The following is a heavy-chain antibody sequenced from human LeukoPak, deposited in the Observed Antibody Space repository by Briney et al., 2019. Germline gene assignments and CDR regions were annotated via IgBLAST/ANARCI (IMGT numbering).Heavy chain of an antibody. CDR3: ARDFSGAAAGTVGVDY. V-gene: IGHV1-18*01. CDR1: GYTFTSYG. D-gene: IGHD6-13*01. Sequence: ASVKVSRKASGYTFTSYGISWVRQAPGQGLEWMGWISAYNGNTNYAQKLQGRVTMTTDTSTSTAYMELRSLRSDDTAVYYCARDFSGAAAGTVGVDYWGQGTLVTVSS. CDR2: ISAYNGNT. J-gene: IGHJ4*02.